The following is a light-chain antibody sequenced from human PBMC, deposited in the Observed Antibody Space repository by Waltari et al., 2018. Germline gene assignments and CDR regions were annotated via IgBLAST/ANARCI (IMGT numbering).Light chain of an antibody. CDR3: QQYYSTPFT. V-gene: IGKV4-1*01. CDR2: WAS. CDR1: QSVLYSSNNKNY. J-gene: IGKJ3*01. Sequence: DIVITQSPDSLALSLGERATINCQSSQSVLYSSNNKNYLAWYQQKPGQPPKLLIYWASTRESGVPDRFSGSGSGTDFTLTISSLQAEDVAVYYCQQYYSTPFTFGPGTKVDIK.